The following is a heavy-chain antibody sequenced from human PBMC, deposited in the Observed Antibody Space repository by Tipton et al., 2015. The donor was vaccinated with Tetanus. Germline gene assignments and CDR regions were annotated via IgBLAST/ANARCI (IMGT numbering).Heavy chain of an antibody. V-gene: IGHV3-9*01. Sequence: SLRLSCAASGFTFDDYAMHWVRQVPGTGLEWVAGISWNSGYRGYAESVRGRFTISRDSARSTLYLQMNSLSPDDTALYYCAKSFGSSWSLHAFDIWGQGTRVTVSS. CDR2: ISWNSGYR. D-gene: IGHD6-13*01. CDR1: GFTFDDYA. J-gene: IGHJ3*02. CDR3: AKSFGSSWSLHAFDI.